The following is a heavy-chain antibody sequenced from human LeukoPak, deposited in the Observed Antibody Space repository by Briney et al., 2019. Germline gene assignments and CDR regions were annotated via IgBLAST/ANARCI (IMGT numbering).Heavy chain of an antibody. Sequence: SETLSLTCTVSGGSISSGSYYWSWVRQPAGKGLEWIGRIYTSGSTNYNPSLKSRVTISVDTSKNQLSLKLSSVTAADTAVYYCARDTDWFDPWGQGTLVTVSS. CDR1: GGSISSGSYY. V-gene: IGHV4-61*02. J-gene: IGHJ5*02. CDR2: IYTSGST. D-gene: IGHD2-8*02. CDR3: ARDTDWFDP.